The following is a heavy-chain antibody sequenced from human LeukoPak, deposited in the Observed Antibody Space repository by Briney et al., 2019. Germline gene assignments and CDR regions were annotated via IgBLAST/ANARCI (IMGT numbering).Heavy chain of an antibody. D-gene: IGHD3-10*01. CDR2: IKSDGST. Sequence: GGSLRLSCAASGFTFSSYWMHWVRQAPGKGLVWVSRIKSDGSTNYADSVKGRFTTSRDNAKNSLYLQMNSLRAEDTALYYCAKGAFGSGSYYYYMDVWGKGTTVTVSS. J-gene: IGHJ6*03. CDR3: AKGAFGSGSYYYYMDV. CDR1: GFTFSSYW. V-gene: IGHV3-74*01.